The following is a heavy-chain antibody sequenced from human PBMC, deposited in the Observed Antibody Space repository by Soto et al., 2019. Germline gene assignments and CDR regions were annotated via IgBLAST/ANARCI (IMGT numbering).Heavy chain of an antibody. V-gene: IGHV3-23*01. CDR3: AKYDSSSWYYFDY. Sequence: PAASLRLSCAASGFPFSTHAMSWVRHAPGKGLEWVSAISGSGGSTYYADSVKGRFTISRDNSKNTLYLQMNSLRAEDTAVYYCAKYDSSSWYYFDYWGQGTLVTVSS. D-gene: IGHD6-13*01. CDR2: ISGSGGST. J-gene: IGHJ4*02. CDR1: GFPFSTHA.